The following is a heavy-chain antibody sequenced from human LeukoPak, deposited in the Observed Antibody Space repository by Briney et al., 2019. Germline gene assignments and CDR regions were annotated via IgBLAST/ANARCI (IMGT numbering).Heavy chain of an antibody. CDR3: ARDRGGLPY. V-gene: IGHV3-7*04. J-gene: IGHJ4*02. CDR1: GFTISNYW. CDR2: IKEDGSEK. Sequence: GGSLRLSCALSGFTISNYWMTWVRQAPGKGLEWVANIKEDGSEKHYVDSVKGRFTISRDNAKNSLYLQMNSLRAEDKAVYYCARDRGGLPYWGQGTLVTVSS. D-gene: IGHD5-12*01.